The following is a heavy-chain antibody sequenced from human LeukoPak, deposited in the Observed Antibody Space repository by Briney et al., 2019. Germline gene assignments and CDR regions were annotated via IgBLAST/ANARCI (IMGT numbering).Heavy chain of an antibody. CDR1: GYTFTSYG. CDR3: ASVRYDILTGYPDAFDI. Sequence: GASVKVSCKASGYTFTSYGISWVRQAPGQGLEWMGWISAYNGNTNYAQKLQGRVTMTTDTSTSTAYMELRSLRSDDTAVYYCASVRYDILTGYPDAFDIWGQGTMVTVSS. V-gene: IGHV1-18*01. J-gene: IGHJ3*02. D-gene: IGHD3-9*01. CDR2: ISAYNGNT.